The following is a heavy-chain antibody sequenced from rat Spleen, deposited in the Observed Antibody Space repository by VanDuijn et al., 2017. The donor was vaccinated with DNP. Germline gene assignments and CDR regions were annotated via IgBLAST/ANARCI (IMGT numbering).Heavy chain of an antibody. D-gene: IGHD1-4*01. CDR2: INTDGGST. CDR3: AKEYHGFNYHYYYAMDA. CDR1: GFTFNGYW. V-gene: IGHV5-58*01. J-gene: IGHJ4*01. Sequence: EVQLVETGGGLVQPGKSLKLSCVASGFTFNGYWMFWIRQAPGKGLEWVASINTDGGSTYYPGSVKGRFTISRDNAEDTVYLQMKSLRSEDTATYYCAKEYHGFNYHYYYAMDAWGQGTSVTVSS.